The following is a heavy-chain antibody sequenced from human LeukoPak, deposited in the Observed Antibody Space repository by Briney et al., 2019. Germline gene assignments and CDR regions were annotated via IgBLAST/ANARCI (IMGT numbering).Heavy chain of an antibody. Sequence: ASVKVSCKASGYTFTGYYMHWVRQAPGQGLEWMGWINPNSGGTNYAQKFQGRVTMTRDTSISTAYMELSRLRSDDTAVYYCAKEATSGVWGVAYYYYYYMDVWGKGTTVTVSS. V-gene: IGHV1-2*02. CDR3: AKEATSGVWGVAYYYYYYMDV. D-gene: IGHD3-10*01. J-gene: IGHJ6*03. CDR2: INPNSGGT. CDR1: GYTFTGYY.